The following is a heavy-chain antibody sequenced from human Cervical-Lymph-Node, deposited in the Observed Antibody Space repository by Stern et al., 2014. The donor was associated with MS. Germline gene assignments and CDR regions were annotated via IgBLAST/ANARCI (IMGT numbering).Heavy chain of an antibody. Sequence: VQLGQSGAEVKQPGGSLKISCKGSGYSFTANWIAWVRQMPGKGLEWVGSIYPDDSDTRYSPSFQGQVTISADKSISTAYLQWSSLKASDTAMYYCARDYGDYAFDDWGQGTLVTVSS. CDR2: IYPDDSDT. J-gene: IGHJ4*02. CDR3: ARDYGDYAFDD. V-gene: IGHV5-51*01. D-gene: IGHD4-17*01. CDR1: GYSFTANW.